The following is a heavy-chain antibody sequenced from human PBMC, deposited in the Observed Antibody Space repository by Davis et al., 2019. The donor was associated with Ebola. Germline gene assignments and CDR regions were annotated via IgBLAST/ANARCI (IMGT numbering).Heavy chain of an antibody. CDR2: IYPRDSDT. CDR3: ARMGRICENGTCYRHGIDW. D-gene: IGHD2-15*01. J-gene: IGHJ4*02. V-gene: IGHV5-51*01. Sequence: GESLKISCKASGYRFTSYWIGWVRQMPGKGLDWMGIIYPRDSDTRYSPSFQGHVTVSVDKSINTAYLQWSSLKASDTAMYYCARMGRICENGTCYRHGIDWWGQGTLVIVSS. CDR1: GYRFTSYW.